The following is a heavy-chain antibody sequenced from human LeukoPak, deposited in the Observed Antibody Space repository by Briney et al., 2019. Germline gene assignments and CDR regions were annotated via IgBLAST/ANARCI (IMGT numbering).Heavy chain of an antibody. J-gene: IGHJ3*02. CDR1: GFTFSSYG. V-gene: IGHV3-33*01. D-gene: IGHD6-19*01. CDR3: ARDKYSSGVSAFDI. Sequence: GGSLRLSCAASGFTFSSYGVHWVRQAPGKGLEWVAVIWYDGSNKYYADSVKGRFTISRDNSKNTLCLQMNSLGAEDTAVYYCARDKYSSGVSAFDIWGQGTMVTVSS. CDR2: IWYDGSNK.